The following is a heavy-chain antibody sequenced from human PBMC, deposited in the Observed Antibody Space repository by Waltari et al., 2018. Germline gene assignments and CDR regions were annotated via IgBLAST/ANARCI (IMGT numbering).Heavy chain of an antibody. V-gene: IGHV4-34*01. D-gene: IGHD6-6*01. J-gene: IGHJ4*02. CDR2: INHSGST. Sequence: QVQLQQWGAGLLKPSETLSLTCAVYGGSFSGYYWSWIRQPPGKGLELIGEINHSGSTNYNPSLKSRVTISVDTSKKQFSLKLSSVTAADTAVYYCAREARITPRPTGFDYWGQGTLVTVSS. CDR3: AREARITPRPTGFDY. CDR1: GGSFSGYY.